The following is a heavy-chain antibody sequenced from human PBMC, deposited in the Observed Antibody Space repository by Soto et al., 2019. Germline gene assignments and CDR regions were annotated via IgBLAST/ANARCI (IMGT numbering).Heavy chain of an antibody. V-gene: IGHV1-69*01. CDR1: GGTFSSYA. CDR2: IIPIFGTA. J-gene: IGHJ6*02. Sequence: QVQLVQSGAEVKKPGSSVKVSCKASGGTFSSYAISWVRQAPGQGLEWMGGIIPIFGTANYAQKIQGRVTITADESTSTAYMELSSLRSEDTAVYYCASGVVITRYYYYGMDVWGQGTTVTVSS. D-gene: IGHD3-3*01. CDR3: ASGVVITRYYYYGMDV.